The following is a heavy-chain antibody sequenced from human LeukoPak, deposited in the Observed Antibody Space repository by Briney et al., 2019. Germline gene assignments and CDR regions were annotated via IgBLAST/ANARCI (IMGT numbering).Heavy chain of an antibody. V-gene: IGHV3-30*18. CDR2: ISYDGSKK. CDR3: AKEWLWEGFYYGPNV. J-gene: IGHJ6*02. Sequence: GGSLRLSCAASEFRFSNYGMYGVRQAPGKGLEWLALISYDGSKKYYADSVEGRLTISRDNSKNTLFLQMSSLRPEDTALYYCAKEWLWEGFYYGPNVWGRGTTVTVSS. CDR1: EFRFSNYG. D-gene: IGHD1-26*01.